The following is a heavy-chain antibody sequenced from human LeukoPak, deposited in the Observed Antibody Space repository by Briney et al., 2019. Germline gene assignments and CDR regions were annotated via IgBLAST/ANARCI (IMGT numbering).Heavy chain of an antibody. CDR2: INPNSGGT. CDR1: GYTFTGYY. J-gene: IGHJ6*03. CDR3: ATESEHYGYKASDYYYYYMDV. D-gene: IGHD5-24*01. V-gene: IGHV1-2*02. Sequence: ASVKVSCKASGYTFTGYYMHWVRQAPGQGLEWMGLINPNSGGTNYAPKFQGRVTMTRDTSISTAYMGLSMLRSDDTAVYYCATESEHYGYKASDYYYYYMDVWGKGTTVTVSS.